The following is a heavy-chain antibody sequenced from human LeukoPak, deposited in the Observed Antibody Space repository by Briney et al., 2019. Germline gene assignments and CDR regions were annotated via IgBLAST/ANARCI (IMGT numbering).Heavy chain of an antibody. CDR2: IYYSGST. Sequence: SETLSLTCTVSGGSISSGDYYWSWIRQPPGKGLEWIGYIYYSGSTYYNPSLKSRVTISVDTSKNQFSLKLSSVTAADTAVYYCARRRRYDYVWGSYRSNWFDPWGQGTLVTVFS. J-gene: IGHJ5*02. D-gene: IGHD3-16*02. CDR1: GGSISSGDYY. V-gene: IGHV4-30-4*01. CDR3: ARRRRYDYVWGSYRSNWFDP.